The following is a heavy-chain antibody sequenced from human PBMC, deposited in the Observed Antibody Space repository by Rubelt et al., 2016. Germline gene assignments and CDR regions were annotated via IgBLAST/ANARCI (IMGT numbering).Heavy chain of an antibody. D-gene: IGHD4-11*01. V-gene: IGHV4-34*02. J-gene: IGHJ6*03. CDR1: GGSFSAYY. CDR2: INHSGST. Sequence: GQLQQWGAGLLKPSETLSLTCAVYGGSFSAYYWSWIRQPPGKGLEWIGEINHSGSTSYNPSLKSRVTISVDTSKNQFSLRLTSVTAADTAVFYCAREDLSNGYYMGVWGQGTTVTVSS. CDR3: AREDLSNGYYMGV.